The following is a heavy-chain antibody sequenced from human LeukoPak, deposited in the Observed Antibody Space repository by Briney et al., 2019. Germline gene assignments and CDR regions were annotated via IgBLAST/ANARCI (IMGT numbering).Heavy chain of an antibody. J-gene: IGHJ4*02. V-gene: IGHV4-39*07. D-gene: IGHD3-10*01. CDR1: GGSISSSSYY. Sequence: SETLSLTCTVSGGSISSSSYYWGWIRQPPGKGLKWIGSIYYSGSTNYNPSLKSRVTISVDTSKNQFSLKLSSVTAADTAVYYCARFTVYGYFDYWGQGTLVTVSS. CDR3: ARFTVYGYFDY. CDR2: IYYSGST.